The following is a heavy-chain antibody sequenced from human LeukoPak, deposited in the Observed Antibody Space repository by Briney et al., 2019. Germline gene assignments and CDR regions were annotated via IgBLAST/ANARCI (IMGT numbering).Heavy chain of an antibody. Sequence: ASVKVSCKASGYTFTNNFMHWVRQAPGQGLEWIGIINPSGDNTWYAQKFQGRVTMTRDMATSTDYLEVSSLRSEDTAVYYCARDIAVAGYYYMDVWGKGTTVTVSS. CDR2: INPSGDNT. D-gene: IGHD6-19*01. J-gene: IGHJ6*03. V-gene: IGHV1-46*01. CDR1: GYTFTNNF. CDR3: ARDIAVAGYYYMDV.